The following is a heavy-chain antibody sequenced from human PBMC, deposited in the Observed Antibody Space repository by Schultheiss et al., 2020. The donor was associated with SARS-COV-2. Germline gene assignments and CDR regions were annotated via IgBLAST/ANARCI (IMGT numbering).Heavy chain of an antibody. J-gene: IGHJ3*02. CDR3: VVLASAGIVILPSAAALDI. CDR2: INGDGRST. D-gene: IGHD2-2*01. CDR1: GFTFSSYS. V-gene: IGHV3-74*03. Sequence: GGSLRLSCAASGFTFSSYSMNWVRQAPGKGLEWVGRINGDGRSTSYADSVKGRFTISRDNAKNTLYLQMNSLRAEDTAVYYCVVLASAGIVILPSAAALDIWGQGTMVTVSS.